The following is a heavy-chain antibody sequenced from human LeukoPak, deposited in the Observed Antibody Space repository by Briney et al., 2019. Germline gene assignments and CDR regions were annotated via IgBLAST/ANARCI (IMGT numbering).Heavy chain of an antibody. CDR2: INHSGST. V-gene: IGHV4-34*01. Sequence: SETLSLTCTVYGGSFSGYYWSWIRQPPGKGLEWIGEINHSGSTNYNPSLKSRVTISVDTSKNQFSLKLSSVTAADTAVYYCARGVDLWFGELLLSRDFDYWGQGTLVTVSS. D-gene: IGHD3-10*01. CDR3: ARGVDLWFGELLLSRDFDY. J-gene: IGHJ4*02. CDR1: GGSFSGYY.